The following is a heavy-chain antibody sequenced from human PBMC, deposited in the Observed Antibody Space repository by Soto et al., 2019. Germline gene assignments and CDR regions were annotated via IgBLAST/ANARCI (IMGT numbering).Heavy chain of an antibody. CDR3: ARDASGFRRRIAVAGGIQ. V-gene: IGHV3-30-3*01. Sequence: QVQLVESGGGVVQPGRSLRLSCAASGFTFSSYAMHWVRQAPGKGLEWVAVISYDGSNKYYADSVKGRFTISRDNSKNTLYLQMNSLGAEDTAVYYCARDASGFRRRIAVAGGIQWGQGTLVTVSS. J-gene: IGHJ4*02. D-gene: IGHD6-19*01. CDR1: GFTFSSYA. CDR2: ISYDGSNK.